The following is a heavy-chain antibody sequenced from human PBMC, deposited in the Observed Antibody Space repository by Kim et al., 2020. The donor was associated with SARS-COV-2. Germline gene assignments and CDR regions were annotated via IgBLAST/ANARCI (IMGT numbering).Heavy chain of an antibody. D-gene: IGHD3-3*01. Sequence: SETLSITCTVSGGSISSGGYYWSWIRQHPGKGLEWIGYIYYSGSTYYNPSLKSRVTISVDTSKNQLSLKLSSVTAADTAVYYCARGHRYDGEFDYWGQGTLLTVSS. CDR3: ARGHRYDGEFDY. CDR1: GGSISSGGYY. CDR2: IYYSGST. V-gene: IGHV4-31*03. J-gene: IGHJ4*02.